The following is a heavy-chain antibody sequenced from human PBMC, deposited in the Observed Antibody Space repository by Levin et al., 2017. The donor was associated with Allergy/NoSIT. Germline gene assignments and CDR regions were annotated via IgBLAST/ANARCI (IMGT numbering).Heavy chain of an antibody. CDR3: AGHIKRTDGGNYVFDP. Sequence: PSETLSLTCTISDGSINNNYWSWIRQSPGKGLEWIGYISYAGITAYSPSLKSRLSMSVDTAKNQFSLNLSSVTAADTAVYFCAGHIKRTDGGNYVFDPWGQGTLVTVSS. CDR1: DGSINNNY. J-gene: IGHJ5*02. CDR2: ISYAGIT. D-gene: IGHD4/OR15-4a*01. V-gene: IGHV4-59*08.